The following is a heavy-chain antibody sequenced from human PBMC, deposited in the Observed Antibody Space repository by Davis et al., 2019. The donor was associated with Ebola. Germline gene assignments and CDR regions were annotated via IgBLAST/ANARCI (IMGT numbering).Heavy chain of an antibody. CDR3: ARDADYGDFLYWYFDL. J-gene: IGHJ2*01. CDR1: GFTFSSYS. Sequence: GGSLRLSCAASGFTFSSYSMNWVRQAPGKGLEWVSSISSSNSYIYYADSVKGRFTISRDNAKNSLYLQMNSLRAEDTAVYYCARDADYGDFLYWYFDLWGRGTLVTVSS. CDR2: ISSSNSYI. V-gene: IGHV3-21*01. D-gene: IGHD4-17*01.